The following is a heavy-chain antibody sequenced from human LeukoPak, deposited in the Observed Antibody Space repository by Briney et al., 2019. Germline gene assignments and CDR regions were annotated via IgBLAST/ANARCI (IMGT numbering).Heavy chain of an antibody. V-gene: IGHV1-69*05. J-gene: IGHJ6*03. D-gene: IGHD3-10*01. CDR1: GGTFSSYA. Sequence: ASVKVSCKASGGTFSSYAISWVRQAPGQGLEWMGGIIPIFGTANYAQKFQGRVTITTDESTSTAYMELSSLRSEDTAVYYCAGSVSYYNHYYYYMDVWGKGTTVTVSS. CDR3: AGSVSYYNHYYYYMDV. CDR2: IIPIFGTA.